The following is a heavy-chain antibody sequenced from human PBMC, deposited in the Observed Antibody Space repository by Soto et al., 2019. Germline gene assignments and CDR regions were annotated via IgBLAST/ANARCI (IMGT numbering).Heavy chain of an antibody. CDR1: GGSFSGYY. Sequence: SETLSLTCAVYGGSFSGYYWSWIRQPPGKGLEWIGEINHSGSTNYNPSLKSRVTISVDTSKNQFSLKLSSVTAADTAVYYCARGHCSSTSCYPTSDYYYMDVWGKGTRSPSP. V-gene: IGHV4-34*01. J-gene: IGHJ6*03. CDR3: ARGHCSSTSCYPTSDYYYMDV. CDR2: INHSGST. D-gene: IGHD2-2*01.